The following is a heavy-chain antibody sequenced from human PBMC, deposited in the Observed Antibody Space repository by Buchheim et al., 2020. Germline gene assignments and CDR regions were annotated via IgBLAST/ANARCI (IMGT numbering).Heavy chain of an antibody. Sequence: QVQLVQSGAEVKKPGASVKVSCKASGYTFTSYYMHWVRQAPGQGLEWMGIINPSGGSTSYAQKFQGRATMTRDTPTSTVYMELSSLRSEDTTVYYCAREEAAADYYYYGMDVWGQGTT. D-gene: IGHD6-13*01. V-gene: IGHV1-46*03. CDR3: AREEAAADYYYYGMDV. CDR2: INPSGGST. J-gene: IGHJ6*02. CDR1: GYTFTSYY.